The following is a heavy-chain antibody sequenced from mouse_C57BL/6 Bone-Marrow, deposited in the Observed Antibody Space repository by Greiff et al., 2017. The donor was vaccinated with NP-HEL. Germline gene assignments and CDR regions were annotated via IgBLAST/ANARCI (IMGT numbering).Heavy chain of an antibody. V-gene: IGHV1-26*01. CDR2: INPNNGGT. CDR1: GYTFTDYY. Sequence: VQLKQSGPELVKPGASVKISCKASGYTFTDYYMNWVKQSHGKSLEWIGDINPNNGGTSYNQKFKGKATLTVDKSSSTAYMELRSLTSEDSAVYYCARVTTVVDYFDYWGQGTTLTVSS. D-gene: IGHD1-1*01. J-gene: IGHJ2*01. CDR3: ARVTTVVDYFDY.